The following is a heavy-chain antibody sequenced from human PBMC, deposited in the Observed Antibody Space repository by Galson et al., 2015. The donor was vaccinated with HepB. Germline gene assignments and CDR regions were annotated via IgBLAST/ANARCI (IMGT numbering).Heavy chain of an antibody. CDR3: ARLRRYYATDYMDV. Sequence: TLSLTCTVSGGSISSGSYYWSWTRQPAGKGLEWIGRIYTSGSTNYNPSLKSRVTMSVDTSKNQSSLKLSSVTAADTAVYYCARLRRYYATDYMDVWGKGTTVTVSS. CDR1: GGSISSGSYY. CDR2: IYTSGST. D-gene: IGHD3-10*01. V-gene: IGHV4-61*02. J-gene: IGHJ6*03.